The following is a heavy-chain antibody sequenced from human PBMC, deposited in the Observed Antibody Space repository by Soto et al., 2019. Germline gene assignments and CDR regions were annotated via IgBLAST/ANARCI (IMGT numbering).Heavy chain of an antibody. Sequence: EVHLVESGGGLVQPGESLRLSCAASGFIFTSYAINWVRQAPGKGLEWVSYISSSGTIIYYADSVKGRFTISRDNAKNSLYLQMNSLRAEDTAVDYCASFSRMTDGYYWGQGTLVTVSS. CDR3: ASFSRMTDGYY. CDR1: GFIFTSYA. CDR2: ISSSGTII. D-gene: IGHD4-17*01. J-gene: IGHJ4*02. V-gene: IGHV3-48*01.